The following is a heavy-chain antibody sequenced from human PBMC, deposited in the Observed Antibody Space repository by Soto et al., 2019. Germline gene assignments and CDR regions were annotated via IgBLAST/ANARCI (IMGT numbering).Heavy chain of an antibody. D-gene: IGHD4-4*01. V-gene: IGHV3-48*01. CDR1: GFTFSSYS. CDR3: ARDRSNYVSVYVY. J-gene: IGHJ4*02. CDR2: ISSSSSTI. Sequence: GGSLRLSCAASGFTFSSYSMNWVRQAPGKGLEWVSYISSSSSTIYYADSVKGRFTISRDNAKNSLYLQMNSLRAEDTAVYYCARDRSNYVSVYVYWGQGTLVTVSS.